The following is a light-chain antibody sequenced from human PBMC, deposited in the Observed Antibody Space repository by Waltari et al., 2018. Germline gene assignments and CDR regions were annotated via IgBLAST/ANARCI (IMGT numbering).Light chain of an antibody. J-gene: IGKJ3*01. V-gene: IGKV3-20*01. CDR1: QRVNNNY. Sequence: EIVLTQSPGTLSLSPGDRATLSCRASQRVNNNYVAWYQQKPGQAPKVLIYAASSRATGSPDRFSGRGSETDFTLTITRLEPEDFAVYYCQQYGYSPSTFGPGTTVDFK. CDR2: AAS. CDR3: QQYGYSPST.